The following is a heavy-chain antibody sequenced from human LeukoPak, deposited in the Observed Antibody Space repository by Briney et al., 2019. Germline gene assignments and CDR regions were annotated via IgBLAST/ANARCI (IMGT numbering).Heavy chain of an antibody. Sequence: PSETLSLTCTVSGGSINSSTYFWGWIRPPPGKGLEWIASVFYNGTTYYDPSLKSRVTISVDTSKNQFSLKLSSVTAADTAVYFCARLTRRGSGSGSYYSYWGQGTLVTVSS. CDR1: GGSINSSTYF. CDR3: ARLTRRGSGSGSYYSY. CDR2: VFYNGTT. D-gene: IGHD3-10*01. V-gene: IGHV4-39*01. J-gene: IGHJ4*02.